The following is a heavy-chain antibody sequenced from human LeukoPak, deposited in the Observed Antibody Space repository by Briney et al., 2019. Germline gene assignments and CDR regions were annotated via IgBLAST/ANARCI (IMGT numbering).Heavy chain of an antibody. Sequence: SETLSLTCSVSGASISSSSHYWGWVRQSPGKGLEWIANIYYSGHTSYNPSLQSRVSISVDTSKNQFSLKLTSISAADTAVYYCAAPSSATYYAPFDFWGQGTMVSVAS. CDR1: GASISSSSHY. V-gene: IGHV4-39*01. D-gene: IGHD3-22*01. CDR3: AAPSSATYYAPFDF. J-gene: IGHJ4*02. CDR2: IYYSGHT.